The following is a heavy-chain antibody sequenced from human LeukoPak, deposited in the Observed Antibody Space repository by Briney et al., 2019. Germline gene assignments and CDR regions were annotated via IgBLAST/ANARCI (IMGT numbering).Heavy chain of an antibody. V-gene: IGHV4-34*01. CDR3: ARGHSPVTTKVSYFQH. D-gene: IGHD4-17*01. CDR1: GGSFSGYY. CDR2: INHSGST. Sequence: SETLSLTCALYGGSFSGYYWSWLRQPPGKGLDWIGEINHSGSTNYNPSLKSRVTILVDTSNSQFSLKLSSVAAADTAVYYCARGHSPVTTKVSYFQHWGQGTLVSVST. J-gene: IGHJ1*01.